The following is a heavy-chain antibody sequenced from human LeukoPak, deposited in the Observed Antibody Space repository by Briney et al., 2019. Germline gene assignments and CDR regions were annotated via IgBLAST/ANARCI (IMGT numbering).Heavy chain of an antibody. CDR2: IIPIFGTA. D-gene: IGHD3-22*01. CDR3: ARDQWGYYYDSSGYYLQEPNGFDP. Sequence: SVKDSCKASGGTFSSYAISWVRQAPGQGLEWMGRIIPIFGTANYAQKLQGRVTITADKSTSSAYMELSRLRSEDTAVYYCARDQWGYYYDSSGYYLQEPNGFDPWGEGALVTVSS. CDR1: GGTFSSYA. J-gene: IGHJ5*02. V-gene: IGHV1-69*06.